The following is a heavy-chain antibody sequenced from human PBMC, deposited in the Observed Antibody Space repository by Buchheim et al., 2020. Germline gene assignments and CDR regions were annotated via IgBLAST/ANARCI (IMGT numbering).Heavy chain of an antibody. J-gene: IGHJ6*02. CDR2: IWYDGSNK. V-gene: IGHV3-33*01. CDR1: GFTFSSYG. Sequence: QVQLVESGGGVVQPGRSLRLSCAASGFTFSSYGMHWVRQAPGMGLEWVAVIWYDGSNKYYADSVKGRFTISRDNSKNTLYLQMNSLRAEDTAVYYCARDVVGSSSSREPYGMDVWGQGTT. D-gene: IGHD6-13*01. CDR3: ARDVVGSSSSREPYGMDV.